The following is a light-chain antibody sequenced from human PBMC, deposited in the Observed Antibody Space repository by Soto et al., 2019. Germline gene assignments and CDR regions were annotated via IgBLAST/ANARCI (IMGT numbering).Light chain of an antibody. CDR3: QQYNDWPPYT. V-gene: IGKV3-15*01. J-gene: IGKJ2*01. Sequence: EIVMTQSPATLSVSPGERATLSCRASQSVRSNLAWYQQKPGQPPRLLIYDASTRATGIPARFSGSASGTEFPLTISSLQSEDFAVYYCQQYNDWPPYTFGQGTKLETK. CDR1: QSVRSN. CDR2: DAS.